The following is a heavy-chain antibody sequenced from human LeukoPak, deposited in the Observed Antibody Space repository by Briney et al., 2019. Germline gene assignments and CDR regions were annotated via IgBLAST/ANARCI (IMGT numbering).Heavy chain of an antibody. D-gene: IGHD2-2*01. V-gene: IGHV3-7*01. J-gene: IGHJ6*02. CDR1: GFTFSNYW. CDR2: IKYDVSEK. CDR3: ARDRGCSSTSCSFNGMDV. Sequence: GGSLRLSCAASGFTFSNYWMSWVRQAPGKGLEWVANIKYDVSEKYYVDSVKGRFTISRDNAKNSLYLQMNSLRAEDTAIYYCARDRGCSSTSCSFNGMDVWGQGTTVTVSS.